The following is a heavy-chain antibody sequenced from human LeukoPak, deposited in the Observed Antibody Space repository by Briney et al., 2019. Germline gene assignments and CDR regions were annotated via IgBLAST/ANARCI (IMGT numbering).Heavy chain of an antibody. CDR2: INPNSDYT. D-gene: IGHD2-21*01. J-gene: IGHJ4*02. V-gene: IGHV1-2*02. CDR1: GYTFTDYY. Sequence: ASVRVSCKASGYTFTDYYIHWVRQAPGQGLEWMGWINPNSDYTFYAQKFQGRVTLTRDTSISTVYMELTTLTSDDTALYYCAVAPGDYWGQGTLISVSA. CDR3: AVAPGDY.